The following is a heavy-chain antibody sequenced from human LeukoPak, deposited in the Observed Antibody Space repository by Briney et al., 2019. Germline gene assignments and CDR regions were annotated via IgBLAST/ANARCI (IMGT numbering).Heavy chain of an antibody. J-gene: IGHJ6*02. CDR2: ISYDGSSK. CDR1: GFTFSSYG. CDR3: AKDLLRTGYYYYYGMDV. V-gene: IGHV3-30*18. Sequence: GGSLRLSCAASGFTFSSYGMHWVRQAPGKGLEWVAVISYDGSSKYYADSVKGRFTISRDNSKNTLYLQMNSLRAEDTAVYYCAKDLLRTGYYYYYGMDVWGQGTTVTVSS. D-gene: IGHD1-1*01.